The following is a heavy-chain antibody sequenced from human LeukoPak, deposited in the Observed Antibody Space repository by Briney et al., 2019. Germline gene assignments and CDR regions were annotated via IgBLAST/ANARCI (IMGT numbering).Heavy chain of an antibody. CDR1: GYTFTTYY. J-gene: IGHJ4*02. CDR2: INPSGGTT. V-gene: IGHV1-46*01. CDR3: ARGSNYYYDVTADYPRY. D-gene: IGHD3-22*01. Sequence: VASVKVSCKTSGYTFTTYYIHWVRQAPGQGLESLGIINPSGGTTTYAQKFQGRVTMTRDTSTSTVYMELNTLRSEDTAVYYCARGSNYYYDVTADYPRYWGQGTLVTVSS.